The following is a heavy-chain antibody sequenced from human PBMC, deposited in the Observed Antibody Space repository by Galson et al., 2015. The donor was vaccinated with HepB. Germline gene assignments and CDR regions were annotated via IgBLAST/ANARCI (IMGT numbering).Heavy chain of an antibody. V-gene: IGHV1-2*02. J-gene: IGHJ3*02. Sequence: SVKVSCKASGYTFTGYYMHWVRQAPGQGLEWMGWIDPNSGGTNYAQKFQGRVTMTRDTSISTAYMELSRLRSDDTAVYYCARLGYCSSTSCYTGAFDIWGQGTMVTVSS. CDR1: GYTFTGYY. CDR2: IDPNSGGT. CDR3: ARLGYCSSTSCYTGAFDI. D-gene: IGHD2-2*02.